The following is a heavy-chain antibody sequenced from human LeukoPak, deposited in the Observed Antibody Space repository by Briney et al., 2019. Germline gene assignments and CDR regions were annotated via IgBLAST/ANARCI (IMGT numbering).Heavy chain of an antibody. J-gene: IGHJ4*02. CDR2: ITGSSSSI. CDR1: GFTFSSYS. V-gene: IGHV3-48*02. CDR3: ARARSGWYMDY. Sequence: TGGSLRLSCAASGFTFSSYSMNWVRQAPGKGLEWVSFITGSSSSIFYADSVKGRFTISRDNAKNLVYLQMNSLRDDDTAVYYCARARSGWYMDYWGQGTLVTVSS. D-gene: IGHD6-19*01.